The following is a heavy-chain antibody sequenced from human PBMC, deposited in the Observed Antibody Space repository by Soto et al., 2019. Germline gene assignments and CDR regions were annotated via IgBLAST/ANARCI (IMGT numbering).Heavy chain of an antibody. V-gene: IGHV1-69*18. Sequence: QVQLVQSGTEVKKPGASVKVSGKASGGTFSRSGFHWVRQAPGQGLEWMGMIVPSFDTKNYAQTFQARVTISADQLTSTEAMELGSMISEDSAVYYLARSPQTPDTADPYAVDVWCPGTRVIVSS. CDR2: IVPSFDTK. J-gene: IGHJ6*02. CDR1: GGTFSRSG. D-gene: IGHD5-18*01. CDR3: ARSPQTPDTADPYAVDV.